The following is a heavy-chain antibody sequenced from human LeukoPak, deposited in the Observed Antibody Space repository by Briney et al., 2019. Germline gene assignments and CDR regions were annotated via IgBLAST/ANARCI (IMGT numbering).Heavy chain of an antibody. CDR1: GFTFSSYS. D-gene: IGHD7-27*01. CDR3: AKDFPNWGCDY. CDR2: ISSSSSYI. J-gene: IGHJ4*02. V-gene: IGHV3-21*01. Sequence: GGSLRLSCAASGFTFSSYSMNWVRQAPGKGLEWVSSISSSSSYIYYADSVKGRFTISRDNSKNTLYLQMSSLRTDDTAVYYCAKDFPNWGCDYWGQGTLVTVSS.